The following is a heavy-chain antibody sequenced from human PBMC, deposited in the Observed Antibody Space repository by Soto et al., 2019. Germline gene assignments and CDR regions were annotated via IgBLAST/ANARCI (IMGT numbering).Heavy chain of an antibody. CDR1: GFTSSSYS. Sequence: PGGSLRLSCAASGFTSSSYSMNWVRQAPGKGLEWVSYISSSSSTIYYADSVKGRFTISRDNAKNSLYLQMNSLRDEDTAVYYCARDRTYYYDSSGREGLYWGQGTLVTVSS. D-gene: IGHD3-22*01. CDR3: ARDRTYYYDSSGREGLY. J-gene: IGHJ4*02. V-gene: IGHV3-48*02. CDR2: ISSSSSTI.